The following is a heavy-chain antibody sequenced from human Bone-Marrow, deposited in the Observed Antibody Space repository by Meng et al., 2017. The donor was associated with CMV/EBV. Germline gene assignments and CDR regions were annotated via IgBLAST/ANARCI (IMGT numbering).Heavy chain of an antibody. J-gene: IGHJ4*02. CDR3: VRIMVGATGGDY. V-gene: IGHV3-74*01. CDR2: INTDGNSL. Sequence: GESLKISCAASGFTFNNHWMHWVRQAPGKGLVWVSRINTDGNSLSHADSVKGRFTISRDNAKNTVYLQMNSLRDEDTAVYYCVRIMVGATGGDYWGLGALVTVHS. D-gene: IGHD1-26*01. CDR1: GFTFNNHW.